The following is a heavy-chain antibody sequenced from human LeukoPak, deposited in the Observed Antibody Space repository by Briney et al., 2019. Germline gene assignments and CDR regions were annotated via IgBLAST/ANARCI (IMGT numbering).Heavy chain of an antibody. CDR1: GGSISSYY. CDR2: IYYSGST. Sequence: PSETLSLTCTVSGGSISSYYWSWIRQPPGKGLEWIGYIYYSGSTNYNPSLKSRVTISVDTSKNQFSLKLSSVTAADTAVYYCARRGIAVAEIDYWGQGTLVTVSS. CDR3: ARRGIAVAEIDY. V-gene: IGHV4-59*08. J-gene: IGHJ4*02. D-gene: IGHD6-19*01.